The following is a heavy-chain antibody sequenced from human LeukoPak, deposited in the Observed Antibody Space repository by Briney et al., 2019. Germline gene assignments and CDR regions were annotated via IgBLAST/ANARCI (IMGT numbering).Heavy chain of an antibody. CDR2: ISSSSSTI. V-gene: IGHV3-48*01. J-gene: IGHJ4*02. D-gene: IGHD3-22*01. CDR1: GFTFSSYS. Sequence: PGGSLRLSCAASGFTFSSYSMNWVRQAPGKGLEWVSYISSSSSTIYYADSVKGRFTISRDNAKNSLYLQMNSLRAEDTAVYYCARDSLSIKPYYYDSSGTSVYFDYWGQGTLVTVSS. CDR3: ARDSLSIKPYYYDSSGTSVYFDY.